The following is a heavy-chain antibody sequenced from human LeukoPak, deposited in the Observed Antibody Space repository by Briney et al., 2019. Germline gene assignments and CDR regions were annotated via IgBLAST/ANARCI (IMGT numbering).Heavy chain of an antibody. V-gene: IGHV3-7*04. CDR1: GFTFSSYW. CDR3: AKDFDV. J-gene: IGHJ2*01. Sequence: GGSLRLSCAASGFTFSSYWMHWVRQAPGKGLEWVANVKQDGSDKYYVDSVKGRFTISRDNAKNSLYLQMDILRAEDTAVYYCAKDFDVWGHGTLVSVSS. CDR2: VKQDGSDK.